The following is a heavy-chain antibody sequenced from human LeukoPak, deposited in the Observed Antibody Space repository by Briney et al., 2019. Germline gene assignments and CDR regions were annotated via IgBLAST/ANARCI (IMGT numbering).Heavy chain of an antibody. CDR3: ARVGVGYYMDV. D-gene: IGHD1-26*01. CDR2: IYYSGST. CDR1: GGSISSYY. Sequence: SETLSLTCTVSGGSISSYYWSWIRQPPGKGLEWIGYIYYSGSTNYNPSLKSRVTISVDKSKNQFSLKLSSVTAADTAVYYCARVGVGYYMDVWGKGTTVTVSS. J-gene: IGHJ6*03. V-gene: IGHV4-59*12.